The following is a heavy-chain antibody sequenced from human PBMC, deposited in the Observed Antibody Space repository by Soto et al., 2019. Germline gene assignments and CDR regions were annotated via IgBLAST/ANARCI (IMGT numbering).Heavy chain of an antibody. Sequence: HPGGSLRLSCAASGFTFSSYAMSWVRQAPGKGLEWVSAISGSGGSTYYADSVKGRFTISRDNSKNTLYLQMNSLRAEDTAVYYCAKGYCSGGSCYVFDYWGQGTLVTVSS. CDR3: AKGYCSGGSCYVFDY. V-gene: IGHV3-23*01. CDR2: ISGSGGST. J-gene: IGHJ4*02. D-gene: IGHD2-15*01. CDR1: GFTFSSYA.